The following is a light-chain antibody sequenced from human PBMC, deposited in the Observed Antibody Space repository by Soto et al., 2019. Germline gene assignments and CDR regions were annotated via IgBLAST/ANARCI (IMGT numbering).Light chain of an antibody. CDR2: RNN. CDR3: AAWDDSLSGV. Sequence: QLVLTQPPSASGTPGQRVTISCSGSSSNIGSNYVYWYQQLPGTAPKLLIYRNNQRPSGVPDRFSGSKSGTSASLAISGLRFEDEADYYCAAWDDSLSGVFGGGTKLTVL. J-gene: IGLJ3*02. V-gene: IGLV1-47*01. CDR1: SSNIGSNY.